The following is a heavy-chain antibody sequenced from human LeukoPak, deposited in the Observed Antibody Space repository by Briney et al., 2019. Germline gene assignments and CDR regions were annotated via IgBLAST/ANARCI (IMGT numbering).Heavy chain of an antibody. Sequence: SETLSLTCTSSGGSISSYYWSWIRQPPGKGLEWIGYIYHSGSSNYNPSLKSRVTISVDTSKNQFSLKLSSVTAADTAVYYCARGNYDYVWGSYRYTYNWFDPWGQGTLVTVSS. CDR2: IYHSGSS. J-gene: IGHJ5*02. V-gene: IGHV4-59*12. D-gene: IGHD3-16*02. CDR1: GGSISSYY. CDR3: ARGNYDYVWGSYRYTYNWFDP.